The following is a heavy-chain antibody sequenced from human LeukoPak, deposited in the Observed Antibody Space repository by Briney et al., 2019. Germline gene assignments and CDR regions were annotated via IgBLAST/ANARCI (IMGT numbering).Heavy chain of an antibody. CDR3: AKPKYSSGWYRFYFDY. CDR1: GFTFSSYW. CDR2: IKQDGSEK. D-gene: IGHD6-19*01. V-gene: IGHV3-7*01. Sequence: GGSLRLSCAASGFTFSSYWMSWVRQAPGKGLEWVANIKQDGSEKYYVDSVKGRFTISRDNAKNSLYLQMNSLRAEDTAVYYCAKPKYSSGWYRFYFDYWGQGTLVTVSS. J-gene: IGHJ4*02.